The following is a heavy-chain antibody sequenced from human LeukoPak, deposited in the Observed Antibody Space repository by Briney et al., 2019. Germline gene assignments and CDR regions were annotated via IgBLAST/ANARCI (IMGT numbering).Heavy chain of an antibody. Sequence: SETLSLTCTVSGGSISSGGYYWSWIRQPPGKGLEWIGEINHSGSANYNPSLKSRVTISVDTSKNQFSLKLSSVTAADTAVYYCARGLPRRSRNSSSGYFQHWGQGTLVTVSS. CDR1: GGSISSGGYY. V-gene: IGHV4-61*08. CDR3: ARGLPRRSRNSSSGYFQH. J-gene: IGHJ1*01. D-gene: IGHD6-13*01. CDR2: INHSGSA.